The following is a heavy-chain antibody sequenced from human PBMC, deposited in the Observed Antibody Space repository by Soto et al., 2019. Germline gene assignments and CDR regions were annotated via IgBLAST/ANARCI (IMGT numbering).Heavy chain of an antibody. CDR2: IKSKADGGTT. V-gene: IGHV3-15*01. J-gene: IGHJ4*02. CDR1: EFTFANAW. CDR3: TSLYYGH. D-gene: IGHD4-17*01. Sequence: VGSLRLSCAASEFTFANAWISWVRQAPGKGLEWVGRIKSKADGGTTDYAAPVKGRFTISRDESQNTLYLQMNSLKTEDTAVYYCTSLYYGHWGQGTLVTVSS.